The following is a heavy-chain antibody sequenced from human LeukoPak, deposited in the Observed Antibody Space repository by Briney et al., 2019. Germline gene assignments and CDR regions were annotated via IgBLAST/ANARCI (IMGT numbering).Heavy chain of an antibody. CDR1: GYTFTGYY. D-gene: IGHD2-15*01. Sequence: ASVKVSCKASGYTFTGYYMHWVRQAPGQGLEWMGIINPSGGSTSYAQKFQGRVTMTRDTSTSTVYMELSSLRSEDTAVYYCAREERSIAELFYWGQGTLVTVSS. V-gene: IGHV1-46*01. J-gene: IGHJ4*02. CDR2: INPSGGST. CDR3: AREERSIAELFY.